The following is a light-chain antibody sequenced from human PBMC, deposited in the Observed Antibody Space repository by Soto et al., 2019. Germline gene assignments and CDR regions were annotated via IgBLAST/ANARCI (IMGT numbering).Light chain of an antibody. CDR3: QQRSSWPWT. J-gene: IGKJ1*01. V-gene: IGKV3-11*01. CDR2: DAS. Sequence: EIVWKHSPATLSLSPVHRATLSCRASQSVSSYLAWYQQKPGQAPRLLIYDASNRATGIPARFSGSGSGTDFTLTISSLEPEDFAVYYCQQRSSWPWTFCQGTKVDIK. CDR1: QSVSSY.